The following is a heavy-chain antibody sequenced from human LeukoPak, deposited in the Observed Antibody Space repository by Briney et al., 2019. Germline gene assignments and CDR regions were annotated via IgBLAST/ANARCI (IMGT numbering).Heavy chain of an antibody. D-gene: IGHD1-1*01. Sequence: SETLSLTCTVSGVSVSSPLYYWGWIRQPPGKNLEWIGSIYYTESTFHNPSLESRVTMSVDKSKNQVSLKLRSVAAADTAIYYCARWVLDVESRFDSWGQGTLVTVSS. CDR3: ARWVLDVESRFDS. J-gene: IGHJ4*02. CDR1: GVSVSSPLYY. CDR2: IYYTEST. V-gene: IGHV4-39*01.